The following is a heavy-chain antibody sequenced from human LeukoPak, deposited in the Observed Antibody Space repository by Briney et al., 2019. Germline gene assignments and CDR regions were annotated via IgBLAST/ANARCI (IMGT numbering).Heavy chain of an antibody. V-gene: IGHV4-61*02. CDR3: ARPRTRLAWFDP. Sequence: SETLSLTCTVSGGSISSGSYYWSWIRQPAGKGLEWIGRIYTSGYTNYNPSLKSRVTISVDTSKNQFSLRLSSVTAADTAVYYCARPRTRLAWFDPWGQGTLVTVSS. J-gene: IGHJ5*02. D-gene: IGHD6-19*01. CDR2: IYTSGYT. CDR1: GGSISSGSYY.